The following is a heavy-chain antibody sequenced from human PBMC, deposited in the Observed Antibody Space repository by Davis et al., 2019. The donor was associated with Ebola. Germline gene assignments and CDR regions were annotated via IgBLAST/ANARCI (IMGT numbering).Heavy chain of an antibody. D-gene: IGHD3-22*01. CDR1: GGSISSSSYY. CDR2: IYYSGST. CDR3: ARIPYDSSGYYDY. Sequence: MPSETLSLTCTVSGGSISSSSYYWSWIRQPPGKGLEWIGYIYYSGSTNYNPSLKSRVTISVDTSKNQFSLKLSSVTAADTAVYYCARIPYDSSGYYDYWGQGTLVTVSS. V-gene: IGHV4-61*01. J-gene: IGHJ4*02.